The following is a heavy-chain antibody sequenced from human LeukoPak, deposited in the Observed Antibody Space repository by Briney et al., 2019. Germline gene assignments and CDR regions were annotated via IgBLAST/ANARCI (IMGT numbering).Heavy chain of an antibody. Sequence: SGGSLRLSCAASGFTFSSYGMHWVRQAPGKGLEWVAFIRYDGSDKYYADSVKGRFTISRDYSKNTLYLQMNSLRAGDTAVYYCARESESYDSSGSTFGYWGQGTLVTVSS. CDR3: ARESESYDSSGSTFGY. D-gene: IGHD3-22*01. V-gene: IGHV3-30*02. J-gene: IGHJ4*02. CDR2: IRYDGSDK. CDR1: GFTFSSYG.